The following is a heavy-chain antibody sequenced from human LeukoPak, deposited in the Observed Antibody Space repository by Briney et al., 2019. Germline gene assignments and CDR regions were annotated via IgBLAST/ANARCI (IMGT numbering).Heavy chain of an antibody. J-gene: IGHJ5*02. Sequence: GGSLRLSCAASGFIFSDYAMLWVRQAPGKGLEWMAVISDDGSNEHYADSVKGRFTISRDNLKNTLYLQMNILRAEDTAVYYCARGRQYCSTISCYAYNWFDPWGQGTLVTVSS. CDR1: GFIFSDYA. D-gene: IGHD2-2*01. V-gene: IGHV3-30-3*01. CDR3: ARGRQYCSTISCYAYNWFDP. CDR2: ISDDGSNE.